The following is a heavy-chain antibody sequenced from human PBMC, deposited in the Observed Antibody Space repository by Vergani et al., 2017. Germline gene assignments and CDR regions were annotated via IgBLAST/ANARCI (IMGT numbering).Heavy chain of an antibody. Sequence: QVQLVQSGAEVKKPGSSVKVSCKASGGTFSSYAISWVRHAPGQGLEWMGRIIPILGIANYAQKFQGRVTITADKSTSTAYMELSSLRSEDTAVYYCARDNSSGLDYWGQGTLVTVSS. J-gene: IGHJ4*02. CDR1: GGTFSSYA. D-gene: IGHD3-22*01. V-gene: IGHV1-69*04. CDR3: ARDNSSGLDY. CDR2: IIPILGIA.